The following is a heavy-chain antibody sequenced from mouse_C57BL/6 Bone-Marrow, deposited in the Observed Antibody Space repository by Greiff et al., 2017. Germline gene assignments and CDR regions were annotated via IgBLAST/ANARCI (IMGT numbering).Heavy chain of an antibody. CDR3: ARGSSYWFAY. D-gene: IGHD1-1*01. CDR1: GYTFTSYW. Sequence: VQLQQPGAELVKPGASVKLSCKASGYTFTSYWMQWVKQRPGQGLEWIGEIDPSDSYTNYNQKFKGKATLTVDTSSSTAYMQLSSLTSEDSAVYYCARGSSYWFAYWGQGTLVTVSA. CDR2: IDPSDSYT. J-gene: IGHJ3*01. V-gene: IGHV1-50*01.